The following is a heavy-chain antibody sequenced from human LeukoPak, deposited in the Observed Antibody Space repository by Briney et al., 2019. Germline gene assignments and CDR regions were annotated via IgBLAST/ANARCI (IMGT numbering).Heavy chain of an antibody. V-gene: IGHV3-53*01. J-gene: IGHJ5*02. Sequence: PGGSLRLSCAASGFTVSSNYMSWVRQAPGKGLEWVSVIYSGGSTYYADSVKGRFTISRDNSKNTLYLQMNSLRAEDTAVYYCAKDRASYYDWFDPWGQGTLVTVSS. CDR2: IYSGGST. D-gene: IGHD3-22*01. CDR3: AKDRASYYDWFDP. CDR1: GFTVSSNY.